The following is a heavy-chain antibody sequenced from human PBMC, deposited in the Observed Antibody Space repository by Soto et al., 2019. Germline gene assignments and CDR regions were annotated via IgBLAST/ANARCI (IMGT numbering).Heavy chain of an antibody. CDR3: ARDCISTSCFYGMDV. V-gene: IGHV1-18*01. Sequence: ASVKVSCKASGYTFTSYGISWVRQAPGQGLEWMGWISAYNGNTNYAQKLQGRVTMTTDTSTSTAYMELSSLRSEDTAVYYCARDCISTSCFYGMDVWGQGTTVTVSS. J-gene: IGHJ6*02. CDR1: GYTFTSYG. D-gene: IGHD2-2*01. CDR2: ISAYNGNT.